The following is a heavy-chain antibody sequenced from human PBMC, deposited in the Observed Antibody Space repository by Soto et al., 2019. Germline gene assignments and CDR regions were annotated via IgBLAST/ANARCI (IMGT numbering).Heavy chain of an antibody. CDR3: ARDPVLRYFDWLSDGMDV. J-gene: IGHJ6*02. CDR1: GFTFSSYS. Sequence: GGSLRLSCAASGFTFSSYSMNWVRRAPGKGLEWVSYISSSSSTIYYADSVKGRFTISRDNAKNSLYLQMNSLRDEDTAVYYCARDPVLRYFDWLSDGMDVWGQGTTVTVSS. CDR2: ISSSSSTI. D-gene: IGHD3-9*01. V-gene: IGHV3-48*02.